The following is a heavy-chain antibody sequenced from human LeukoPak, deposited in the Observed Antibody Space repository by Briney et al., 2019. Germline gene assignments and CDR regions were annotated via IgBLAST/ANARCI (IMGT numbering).Heavy chain of an antibody. Sequence: ASVTVSFKASVYTFTIYGISWVRQAPGQGGEGMGWISAYNGKTNYAQKLQGRVTMTTDTSTSTAYMELRSLRSDDTAVYYCARDRSPYSSGWYYFDYWGQGTLVTVSS. J-gene: IGHJ4*02. CDR3: ARDRSPYSSGWYYFDY. CDR2: ISAYNGKT. V-gene: IGHV1-18*01. D-gene: IGHD6-19*01. CDR1: VYTFTIYG.